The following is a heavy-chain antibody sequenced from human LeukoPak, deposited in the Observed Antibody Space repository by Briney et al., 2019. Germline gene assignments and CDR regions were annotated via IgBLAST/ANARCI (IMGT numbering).Heavy chain of an antibody. V-gene: IGHV4-34*01. CDR1: GGSFSGYY. J-gene: IGHJ4*02. Sequence: SETLSLTCAVYGGSFSGYYWSWIRQPPGKGLEWIGEINHSGSTNYNPSLKSRGTISVDTSKNQLSLKLDSVTAADTAVYYCARRSRITMVQHYWGQGTLVTVSS. CDR3: ARRSRITMVQHY. D-gene: IGHD3-10*01. CDR2: INHSGST.